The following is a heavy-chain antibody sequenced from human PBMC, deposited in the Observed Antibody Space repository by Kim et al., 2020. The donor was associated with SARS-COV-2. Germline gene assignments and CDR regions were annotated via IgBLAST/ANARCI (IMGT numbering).Heavy chain of an antibody. CDR1: GYSISSGYY. Sequence: SETLSLTCTVSGYSISSGYYWGWIRQPPGKGLEWIGSIYHSGSTYYNPSLKSRVTISVDTSKNQFSLKLSSVTAADTAVYYCARVDDSTDFDYWGQGTLV. D-gene: IGHD3-22*01. V-gene: IGHV4-38-2*02. CDR2: IYHSGST. CDR3: ARVDDSTDFDY. J-gene: IGHJ4*02.